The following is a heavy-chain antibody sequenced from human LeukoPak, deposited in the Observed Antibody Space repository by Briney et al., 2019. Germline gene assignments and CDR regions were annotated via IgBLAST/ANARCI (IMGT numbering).Heavy chain of an antibody. CDR2: IYYSGST. CDR1: GGSIGSYY. CDR3: ARSYDSSGYYGRDAFDI. Sequence: PSETLSLTCTVSGGSIGSYYWSWIRQPPGKGLEWIGYIYYSGSTNYNPSLKSRVTISVDTSKNQFSLKLSSVTAADTAVYYCARSYDSSGYYGRDAFDIWGQGTMVTVSS. V-gene: IGHV4-59*01. J-gene: IGHJ3*02. D-gene: IGHD3-22*01.